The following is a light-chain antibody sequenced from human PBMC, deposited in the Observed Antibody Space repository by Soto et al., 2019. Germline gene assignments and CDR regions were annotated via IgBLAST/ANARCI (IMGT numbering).Light chain of an antibody. CDR1: SSQIGAAYD. J-gene: IGLJ1*01. V-gene: IGLV1-40*01. CDR2: GNN. CDR3: QSYDSSLRSYV. Sequence: QSVLTQPPSMSGAPGQRVTISFTGSSSQIGAAYDVHWYKHLPGTAPKLLIYGNNNRPSGVPDRFSGSKSGTSASLAITGLQAGDEADYYCQSYDSSLRSYVFGTGTKVTVL.